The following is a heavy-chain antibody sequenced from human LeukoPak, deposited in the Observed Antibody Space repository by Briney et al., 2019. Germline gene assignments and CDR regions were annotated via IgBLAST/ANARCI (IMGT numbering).Heavy chain of an antibody. CDR1: GFTFNSYS. Sequence: PGGSLRLSCAASGFTFNSYSMNWFRQAPGKGLEWVSAISGSGGSTYYADSVKGRFTISRDNSKNTLYLQMNSLRAEDTAVYYCAKSGHSLLWFGELLYDAFDIWGQGTMVTVSS. J-gene: IGHJ3*02. V-gene: IGHV3-23*01. D-gene: IGHD3-10*01. CDR2: ISGSGGST. CDR3: AKSGHSLLWFGELLYDAFDI.